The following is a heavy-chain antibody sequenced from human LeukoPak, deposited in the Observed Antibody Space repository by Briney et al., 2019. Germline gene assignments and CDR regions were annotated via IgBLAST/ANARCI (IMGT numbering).Heavy chain of an antibody. Sequence: GGSLRLSCAASGFTFSSYGMQWVRQAPGKGLEWVAVIWYDGSNKYYADSVKGRFTISRDNSKNTLYLQMNSLRAEDTAVYYCAREKPSSTFDIWGQGTMVTVSS. CDR3: AREKPSSTFDI. D-gene: IGHD1-1*01. CDR2: IWYDGSNK. V-gene: IGHV3-33*01. J-gene: IGHJ3*02. CDR1: GFTFSSYG.